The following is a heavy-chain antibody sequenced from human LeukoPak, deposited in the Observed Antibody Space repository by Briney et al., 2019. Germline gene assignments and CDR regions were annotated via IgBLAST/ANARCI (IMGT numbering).Heavy chain of an antibody. D-gene: IGHD6-19*01. CDR2: ITSSGTTI. CDR3: ARAYSSVASCDY. V-gene: IGHV3-48*03. J-gene: IGHJ4*02. CDR1: GFRFSSYE. Sequence: GGSLRLSCAASGFRFSSYEMNWVRQAPGKGLEWVSYITSSGTTIHYADSVKGRFTISRDNAKNSLYLQMNSLRAEDTAVYYCARAYSSVASCDYWGQGTLVTVSS.